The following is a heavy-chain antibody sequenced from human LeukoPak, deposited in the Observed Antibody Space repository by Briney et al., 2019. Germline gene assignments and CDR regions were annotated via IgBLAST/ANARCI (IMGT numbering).Heavy chain of an antibody. V-gene: IGHV4-34*01. Sequence: SETLSLTCAVYGGSFSGYYWSWIRQPPGKGLEWIGEINHSGSTNYNPSLKSRVTISVDTSKNQFSLKLSSVTAADTAVYYCARDSVRGVSYYYYMDVWGKGTTVTISS. CDR3: ARDSVRGVSYYYYMDV. J-gene: IGHJ6*03. CDR2: INHSGST. CDR1: GGSFSGYY. D-gene: IGHD3-10*02.